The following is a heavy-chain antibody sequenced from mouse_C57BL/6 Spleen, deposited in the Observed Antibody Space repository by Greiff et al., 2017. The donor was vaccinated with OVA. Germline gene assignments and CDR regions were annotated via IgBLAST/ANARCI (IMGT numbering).Heavy chain of an antibody. CDR1: GYAFSSYW. CDR3: ARPMVTKDYYAMDY. Sequence: VHLVESGAELVKPGASVKISCKASGYAFSSYWMNWVKQRPGKGLEWIGQIYPGDGDTNYNGKFKGKATLTADKSSSTAYMQLSSLTSEDSAVYFCARPMVTKDYYAMDYWGQGTSVTVSS. D-gene: IGHD2-2*01. V-gene: IGHV1-80*01. CDR2: IYPGDGDT. J-gene: IGHJ4*01.